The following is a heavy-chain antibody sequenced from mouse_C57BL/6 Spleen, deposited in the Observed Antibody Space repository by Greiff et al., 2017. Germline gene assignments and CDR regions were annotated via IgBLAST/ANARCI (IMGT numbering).Heavy chain of an antibody. CDR3: ARYYDYDGAMDY. D-gene: IGHD2-4*01. CDR2: IRNKANGYTT. J-gene: IGHJ4*01. V-gene: IGHV7-3*01. CDR1: GFTFTDYY. Sequence: EVKLQESGGGLVQPGGSLSLSCAASGFTFTDYYMSWVRQPPGKALEWLGFIRNKANGYTTEYSASVKGRFTISRDNSQSILYLQMNALRAEDSATYYCARYYDYDGAMDYWGQGTSVTVSS.